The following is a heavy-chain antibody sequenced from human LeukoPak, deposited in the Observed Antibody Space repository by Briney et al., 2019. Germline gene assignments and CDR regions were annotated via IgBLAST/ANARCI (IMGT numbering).Heavy chain of an antibody. CDR1: GFSFDNYA. CDR3: IRGPGGAFNPGGFYFDY. Sequence: GGSLRLSCTASGFSFDNYAMTWVRQTPGKGLEWLAFIRIKTYGGSTEYAASVKGRFTISRDDSKSITFLQLNSLKTEDTGVYYCIRGPGGAFNPGGFYFDYWGQGTLVTVSS. D-gene: IGHD1-14*01. CDR2: IRIKTYGGST. V-gene: IGHV3-49*04. J-gene: IGHJ4*02.